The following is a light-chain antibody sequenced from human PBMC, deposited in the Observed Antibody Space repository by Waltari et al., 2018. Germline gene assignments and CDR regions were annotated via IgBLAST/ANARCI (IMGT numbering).Light chain of an antibody. V-gene: IGLV3-25*03. Sequence: SYELTQPPSVSVSPGQTARITCSGDALPKQYAHWYQQRPGQAPGMGINRAGERPPGIPGRFSGSRSGTTVTLTISGVQAEDEADYYCQSADRSGYYQEVFGGVTKLTVL. J-gene: IGLJ3*02. CDR1: ALPKQY. CDR3: QSADRSGYYQEV. CDR2: RAG.